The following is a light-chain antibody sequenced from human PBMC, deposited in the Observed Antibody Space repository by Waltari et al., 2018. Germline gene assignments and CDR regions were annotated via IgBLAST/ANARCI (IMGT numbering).Light chain of an antibody. CDR1: QNITNNY. V-gene: IGKV3-20*01. CDR3: QQYENSPLT. CDR2: DSP. J-gene: IGKJ4*01. Sequence: EVILTQSPDTLSLSPGARATLSCRASQNITNNYLAWYQQKPGLAPRLLIYDSPSRATGVPNRFSGSGSGTDFTLTIGRLEPEDYAVYYCQQYENSPLTFGGGTQVETK.